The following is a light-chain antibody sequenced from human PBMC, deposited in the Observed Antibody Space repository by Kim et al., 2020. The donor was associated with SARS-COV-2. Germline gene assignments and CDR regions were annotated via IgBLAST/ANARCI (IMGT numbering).Light chain of an antibody. V-gene: IGLV1-51*01. CDR2: DKN. Sequence: GQKVTSSCSGSGSNSGNNVVSWYQQLPGTAPKRLIYDKNKRPSGIPDRFSGSRSGTSATLGITGLQTGDEADYYCGTWDSSLGGVVFGGGTQLTVL. CDR3: GTWDSSLGGVV. CDR1: GSNSGNNV. J-gene: IGLJ2*01.